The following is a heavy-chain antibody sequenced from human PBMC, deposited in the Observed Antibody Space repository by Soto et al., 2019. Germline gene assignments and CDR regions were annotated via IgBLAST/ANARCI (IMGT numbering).Heavy chain of an antibody. CDR1: GFSISSSSYY. J-gene: IGHJ4*02. Sequence: SDTLSLTCTVDGFSISSSSYYWAWIRQPPGKGLEWIGSIYSSGRTYYNPSLKSRVTISVDTSKNQFSLELSSVTAADTAVYYCARLSVVVVAANYWGQGTLVTVS. CDR3: ARLSVVVVAANY. CDR2: IYSSGRT. V-gene: IGHV4-39*01. D-gene: IGHD2-15*01.